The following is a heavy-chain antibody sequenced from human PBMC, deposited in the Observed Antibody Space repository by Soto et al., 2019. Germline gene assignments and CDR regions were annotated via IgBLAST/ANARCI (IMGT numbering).Heavy chain of an antibody. D-gene: IGHD1-1*01. Sequence: QVQLRESGPGLVTSSETLSLTCTVSGGSISTYYWSWVRQPPGKGLEWIGYIYYSGTATYNPSLRSRVTISVDTSKNQFSLRLSSVTASDTAVYYCARGDGIQLGSLAGRYYYHKMDVWGQGTTVTVYS. CDR1: GGSISTYY. CDR2: IYYSGTA. J-gene: IGHJ6*02. CDR3: ARGDGIQLGSLAGRYYYHKMDV. V-gene: IGHV4-59*01.